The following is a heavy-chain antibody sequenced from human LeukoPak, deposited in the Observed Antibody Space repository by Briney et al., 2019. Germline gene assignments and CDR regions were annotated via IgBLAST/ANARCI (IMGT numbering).Heavy chain of an antibody. CDR3: ARGRWSSGWFDY. CDR2: IYYSGST. Sequence: SETLFLTCTVSGGSINDYYWNWIRQPPGKGLEWLGYIYYSGSTNYNPSLKSRVTISVDTSKNQFSLNLSSVTAADTAVYYCARGRWSSGWFDYWGQGTLVTVSS. J-gene: IGHJ4*02. D-gene: IGHD6-19*01. V-gene: IGHV4-59*01. CDR1: GGSINDYY.